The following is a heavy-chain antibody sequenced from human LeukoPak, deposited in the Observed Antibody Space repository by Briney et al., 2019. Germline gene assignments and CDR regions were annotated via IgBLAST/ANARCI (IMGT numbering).Heavy chain of an antibody. CDR3: AKDLDYGDYSFDY. V-gene: IGHV3-23*01. CDR1: GFTFSSYA. CDR2: ISGSGGST. J-gene: IGHJ4*02. D-gene: IGHD4-17*01. Sequence: GGSLRLSCAASGFTFSSYAMSWVRQAPGKGLEWVSAISGSGGSTYYADSVRGRFTISRDNSKNTLYLQMNGLRAEGTAVYYCAKDLDYGDYSFDYWGQGTLVTVSS.